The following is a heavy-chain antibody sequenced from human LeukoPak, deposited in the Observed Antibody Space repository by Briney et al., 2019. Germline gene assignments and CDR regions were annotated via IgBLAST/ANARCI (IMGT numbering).Heavy chain of an antibody. CDR1: GDSISSGDYY. CDR2: IYSSGST. D-gene: IGHD3-9*01. Sequence: SQTLSLTCTVSGDSISSGDYYWSWIRQPAGKGLEWIGRIYSSGSTNYNPSLKSRVTISLDTSKNQFSLKLSSVTAADTAVYYCARQYSDILTGYHRGELYWYFDLWGRGTLVTVSS. V-gene: IGHV4-61*02. CDR3: ARQYSDILTGYHRGELYWYFDL. J-gene: IGHJ2*01.